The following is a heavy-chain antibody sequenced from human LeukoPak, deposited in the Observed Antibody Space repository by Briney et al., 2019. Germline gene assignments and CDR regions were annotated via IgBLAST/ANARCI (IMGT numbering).Heavy chain of an antibody. Sequence: SETLSLTCTVSGGSISSYYWSWIRQPPGKGLEWIGYIYYSGNTYYNPALQSRVTISVDTSKSQFSLKLTSVTAADTAVYFCARHSVRLRTFSAFDIWGQGTMVTVSS. D-gene: IGHD4-17*01. J-gene: IGHJ3*02. CDR2: IYYSGNT. CDR3: ARHSVRLRTFSAFDI. V-gene: IGHV4-59*08. CDR1: GGSISSYY.